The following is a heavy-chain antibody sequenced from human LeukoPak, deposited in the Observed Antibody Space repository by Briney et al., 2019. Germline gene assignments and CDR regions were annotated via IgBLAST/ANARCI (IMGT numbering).Heavy chain of an antibody. CDR2: INPNSGGT. CDR3: AREMATITAEYFRH. J-gene: IGHJ1*01. V-gene: IGHV1-2*02. CDR1: GGTFSSYA. D-gene: IGHD5-24*01. Sequence: ASVKVSCKASGGTFSSYAISWVRQAPGQGLEWMGWINPNSGGTNYAQKFQGRVTMTRDTSISTAYMELSRLRSDDTAVYYCAREMATITAEYFRHWGQGTLVTVSS.